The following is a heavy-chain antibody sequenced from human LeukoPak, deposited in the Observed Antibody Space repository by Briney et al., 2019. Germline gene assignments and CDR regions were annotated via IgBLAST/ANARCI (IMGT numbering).Heavy chain of an antibody. CDR1: GYTFTGYY. Sequence: ASVEVSCKASGYTFTGYYMHWVRQAPGQGLEWMGWINPNSGGTNYAQKFQGRVTMTRDTSISTAYMELSRLRSDDTAVYYCARRVVPAAMVWFDPWGQGTLVTVSS. CDR3: ARRVVPAAMVWFDP. V-gene: IGHV1-2*02. J-gene: IGHJ5*02. D-gene: IGHD2-2*01. CDR2: INPNSGGT.